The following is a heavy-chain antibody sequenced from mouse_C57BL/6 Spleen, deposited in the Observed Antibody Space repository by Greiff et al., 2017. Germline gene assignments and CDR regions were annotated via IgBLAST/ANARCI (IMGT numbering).Heavy chain of an antibody. V-gene: IGHV1-15*01. CDR1: GYTFTDYE. D-gene: IGHD2-3*01. J-gene: IGHJ4*01. CDR2: IDPETGGT. Sequence: QVQLQQSGAELVRPGASVTLSCKASGYTFTDYEMHWVKQTPVHGLEWIGAIDPETGGTAYNQKFKGKAILTADKSSSTAYMWLRSLTSEDSAVYYCTRRGDGYYVDYAMDYWGQGTSVTVSS. CDR3: TRRGDGYYVDYAMDY.